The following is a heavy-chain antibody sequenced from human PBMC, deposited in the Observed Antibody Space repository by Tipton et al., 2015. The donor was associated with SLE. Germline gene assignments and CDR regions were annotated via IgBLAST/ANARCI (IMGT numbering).Heavy chain of an antibody. V-gene: IGHV3-30*02. D-gene: IGHD3-16*01. CDR2: IRAEGSNK. CDR3: AGGTGAYFDH. CDR1: GFTYSGYA. Sequence: SGFTYSGYAMHWVRQAPGKGLEWVAFIRAEGSNKDYADSVKCRFTISRDNSKNTLYLQMNRLRVEDTAVYYCAGGTGAYFDHWGQGTLVTVSS. J-gene: IGHJ4*02.